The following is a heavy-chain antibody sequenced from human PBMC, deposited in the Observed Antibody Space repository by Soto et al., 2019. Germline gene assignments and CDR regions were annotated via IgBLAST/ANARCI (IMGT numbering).Heavy chain of an antibody. CDR2: ISGSGGST. J-gene: IGHJ4*02. CDR1: GVTFSSYA. D-gene: IGHD1-1*01. V-gene: IGHV3-23*01. CDR3: ARDQTGDAWYFDY. Sequence: GGSLRLSCAASGVTFSSYAMSWVRQAPGKGLEWVSAISGSGGSTYYADSVKGRFTISRDNSKNTLYLQMNSLRAEDTAVYYCARDQTGDAWYFDYWGQGTLVTVSS.